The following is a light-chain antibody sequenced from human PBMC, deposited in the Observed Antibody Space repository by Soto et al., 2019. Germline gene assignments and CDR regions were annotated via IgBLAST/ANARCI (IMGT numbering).Light chain of an antibody. CDR2: DAS. Sequence: EIVLTQSPGTLSLSPGERATLSCKASQGVGSNYLAWYQQKPGQAPRPLIYDASTRATGIPSRFSGSGSGTEFTLTISSLQSEDFAVYYCQQYNNWPRTFGRGTKVEI. J-gene: IGKJ1*01. CDR1: QGVGSN. V-gene: IGKV3-15*01. CDR3: QQYNNWPRT.